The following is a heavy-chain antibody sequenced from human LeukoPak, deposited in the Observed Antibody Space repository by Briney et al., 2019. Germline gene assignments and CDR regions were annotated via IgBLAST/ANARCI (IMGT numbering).Heavy chain of an antibody. J-gene: IGHJ4*02. D-gene: IGHD1-14*01. Sequence: SETLSLTCAVYGGSFSGYYWSWIRQPPGKGLEWIGEINHSGSTNYNPSLKSRVTISVDTSKNQFSLKLTSVTAADTAVYYCASGRYWLDHWGQGTLVTVSS. V-gene: IGHV4-34*01. CDR1: GGSFSGYY. CDR2: INHSGST. CDR3: ASGRYWLDH.